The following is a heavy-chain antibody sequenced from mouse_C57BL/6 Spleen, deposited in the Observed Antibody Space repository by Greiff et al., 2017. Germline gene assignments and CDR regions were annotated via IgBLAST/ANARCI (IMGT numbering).Heavy chain of an antibody. Sequence: LVEPGASVKISCKASGYTFTDYYMNWVKQSHGKSLEWIGDINPNNGGTSYNQKFKGKATLTVDKSSSTAYMELRSLTSEDSAVYYCARRDGFYAMDYWGQGTSVTVSS. J-gene: IGHJ4*01. CDR3: ARRDGFYAMDY. CDR1: GYTFTDYY. V-gene: IGHV1-26*01. CDR2: INPNNGGT. D-gene: IGHD2-3*01.